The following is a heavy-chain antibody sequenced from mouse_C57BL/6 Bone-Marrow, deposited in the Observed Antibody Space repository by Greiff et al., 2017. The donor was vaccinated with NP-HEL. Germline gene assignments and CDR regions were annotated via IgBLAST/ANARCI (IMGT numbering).Heavy chain of an antibody. J-gene: IGHJ3*01. CDR3: ARRRIYYDYDFFAY. CDR2: IYPRSGNT. D-gene: IGHD2-4*01. CDR1: GYTFTSYG. Sequence: QVQLQQSGAELARPGASVKLSCKASGYTFTSYGISWVKQRPGQGLEWIGEIYPRSGNTSYNEKFKGKATLTADKSSSTAYMELRSLTSEDSAVYFCARRRIYYDYDFFAYWGQGTLVTVSA. V-gene: IGHV1-81*01.